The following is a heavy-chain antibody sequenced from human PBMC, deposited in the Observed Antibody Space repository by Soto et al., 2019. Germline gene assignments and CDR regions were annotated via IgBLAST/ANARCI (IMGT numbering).Heavy chain of an antibody. D-gene: IGHD4-17*01. J-gene: IGHJ6*02. CDR1: GYIFTSYA. CDR3: ARGVYGDYLYYYGMDV. CDR2: IHTGNGNT. Sequence: GASVKVSCKASGYIFTSYAMYWVRQAPGQSLEWMGWIHTGNGNTKYSQKFQGRVTITRDTSASTAYMELSSLRSEDTAVYYCARGVYGDYLYYYGMDVWGQGTTVTVSS. V-gene: IGHV1-3*04.